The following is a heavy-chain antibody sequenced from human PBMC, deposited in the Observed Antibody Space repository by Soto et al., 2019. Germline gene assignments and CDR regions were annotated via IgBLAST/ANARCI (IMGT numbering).Heavy chain of an antibody. D-gene: IGHD3-3*01. J-gene: IGHJ6*02. CDR3: ARTKPLHAYDFLDV. CDR2: INPNSGGT. Sequence: ASVKVSCKASGYTFTGYYMHWVRQAPGQGLEWMGWINPNSGGTNYAQKFQGRVTMTRDTSISTAYMELSRLRSDDTAVYYCARTKPLHAYDFLDVWGQGTTVTVSS. CDR1: GYTFTGYY. V-gene: IGHV1-2*02.